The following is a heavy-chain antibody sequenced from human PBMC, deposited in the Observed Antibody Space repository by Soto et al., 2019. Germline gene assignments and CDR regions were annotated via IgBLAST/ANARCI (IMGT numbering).Heavy chain of an antibody. CDR3: AREYDSSGYFDY. CDR1: GGSISSGTYY. V-gene: IGHV4-31*03. D-gene: IGHD3-22*01. CDR2: IYYSGST. Sequence: QVQLQESGPGLVKPSQTLSLTCTVSGGSISSGTYYWSWIRQHPGKGLEWIGYIYYSGSTYYNPSLKSRATISVDTSKNQFSLKLSSVTAADTAVYYCAREYDSSGYFDYWGQGTLVTVSS. J-gene: IGHJ4*02.